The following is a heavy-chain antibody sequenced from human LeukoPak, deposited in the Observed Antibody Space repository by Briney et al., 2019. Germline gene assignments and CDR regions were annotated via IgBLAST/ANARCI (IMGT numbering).Heavy chain of an antibody. Sequence: PGGSLRLSCAASGFNFSNFAMTWVRQGPERGLEWVSAISDSGSNTYYADSVKGRFTISRDSSKNSLYLQMNSLRAEDTAVYYCASPYCGGDCYLGNWGQGTLVTVSS. D-gene: IGHD2-21*02. CDR1: GFNFSNFA. V-gene: IGHV3-23*01. J-gene: IGHJ4*02. CDR2: ISDSGSNT. CDR3: ASPYCGGDCYLGN.